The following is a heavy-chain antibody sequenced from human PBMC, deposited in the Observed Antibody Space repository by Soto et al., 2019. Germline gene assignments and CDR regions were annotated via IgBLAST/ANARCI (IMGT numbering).Heavy chain of an antibody. J-gene: IGHJ4*02. V-gene: IGHV3-30*18. D-gene: IGHD1-26*01. Sequence: QVQLVESGGGVVQPGRSLRLSCAASGFTFSNYAMHWVRQAPGKGLEWVAVISYDGSDKYYADSVKGRFTISRDNSKNTLYLQMNSLRAEDTAVYYCAKTPSSGSYYLGDYWGQGTLVTVSS. CDR2: ISYDGSDK. CDR3: AKTPSSGSYYLGDY. CDR1: GFTFSNYA.